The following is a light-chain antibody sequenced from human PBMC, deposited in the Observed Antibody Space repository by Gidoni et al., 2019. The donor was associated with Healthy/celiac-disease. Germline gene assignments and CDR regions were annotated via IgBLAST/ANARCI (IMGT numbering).Light chain of an antibody. J-gene: IGKJ3*01. CDR1: QGISSY. CDR2: AAS. CDR3: QQYYSYPFT. Sequence: IRMTQSPSSLSASTADSVTITGRASQGISSYLAWYQQKPGEAPNLLIYAASTLQSGVPARFSGSGSGTDFTLTISCLQSEDFATYYCQQYYSYPFTFGPGTKVDIK. V-gene: IGKV1-8*01.